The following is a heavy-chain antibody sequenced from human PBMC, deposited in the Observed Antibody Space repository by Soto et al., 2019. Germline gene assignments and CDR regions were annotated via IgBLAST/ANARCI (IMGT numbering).Heavy chain of an antibody. J-gene: IGHJ4*02. V-gene: IGHV3-74*01. Sequence: AQLVESGGGLVQPGGSLRLSCAASGFTFSNYWMHWVRQAPGKGQVWVSRISSDGSSSNYADSVKGRFTISRDNDKNTLYLQMNSLRAEDTAVYFCARGGSGYTYGWGQGTLVTVSS. D-gene: IGHD5-18*01. CDR1: GFTFSNYW. CDR3: ARGGSGYTYG. CDR2: ISSDGSSS.